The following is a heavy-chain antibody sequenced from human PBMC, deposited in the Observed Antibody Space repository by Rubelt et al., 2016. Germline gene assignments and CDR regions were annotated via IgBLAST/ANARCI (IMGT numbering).Heavy chain of an antibody. V-gene: IGHV3-66*01. D-gene: IGHD2-2*01. CDR2: GST. Sequence: GSTYYADSVKGRFTISRDDSKNTLYLQMNSLRAEDTAVYFCANMDCSGTSCYSDYWGQGALVTVSS. CDR3: ANMDCSGTSCYSDY. J-gene: IGHJ4*02.